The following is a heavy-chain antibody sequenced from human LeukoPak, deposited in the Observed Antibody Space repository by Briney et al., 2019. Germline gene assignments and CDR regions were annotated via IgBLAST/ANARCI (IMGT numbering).Heavy chain of an antibody. V-gene: IGHV3-48*01. CDR1: GFTFSSFS. Sequence: GGSLILSCAASGFTFSSFSMDWVRQAPGKGLEWLSYISSTSSTMLYTDSVKGRFTISRDNAKNSLYLQMHSLRAEDTAVYYCARSRSGYQFDYWGQGTLVTLSS. CDR3: ARSRSGYQFDY. J-gene: IGHJ4*02. CDR2: ISSTSSTM. D-gene: IGHD2-2*01.